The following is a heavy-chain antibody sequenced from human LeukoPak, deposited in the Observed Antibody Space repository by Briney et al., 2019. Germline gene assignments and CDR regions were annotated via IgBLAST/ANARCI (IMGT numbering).Heavy chain of an antibody. D-gene: IGHD5-24*01. CDR1: GASISSYY. CDR3: ARDKMAIDY. J-gene: IGHJ4*02. V-gene: IGHV4-59*01. Sequence: PSETLSLTCTVSGASISSYYWSWIRQPPGKGLEWIGYIYYSGSTNYNPSLKSRVTISVDTSKNQFSLKLSSVTAADTAVYYCARDKMAIDYWGQGTLVTVSS. CDR2: IYYSGST.